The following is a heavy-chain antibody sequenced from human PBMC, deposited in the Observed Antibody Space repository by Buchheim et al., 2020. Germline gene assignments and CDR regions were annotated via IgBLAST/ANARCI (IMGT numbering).Heavy chain of an antibody. CDR1: GFTFSSSA. J-gene: IGHJ5*02. D-gene: IGHD1-26*01. CDR3: AKGQGAYSGSYAS. CDR2: ITGSGDKR. Sequence: EVQLLESGGALVQPGGSLRLSCAASGFTFSSSAMTWVRQAPGRGLEWVSAITGSGDKRYYADSMRGRFTIPRDNSKNTLFLQMDSLRAEDTAVYYCAKGQGAYSGSYASWGQGTL. V-gene: IGHV3-23*01.